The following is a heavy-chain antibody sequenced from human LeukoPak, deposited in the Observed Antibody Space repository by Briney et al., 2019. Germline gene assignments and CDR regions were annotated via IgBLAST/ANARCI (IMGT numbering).Heavy chain of an antibody. CDR2: INHSGST. V-gene: IGHV4-34*01. CDR1: GGSFSGYY. J-gene: IGHJ5*02. D-gene: IGHD2-2*01. CDR3: ARGGRYCSSTSCHGGRWFDP. Sequence: TSETLSLTCAVYGGSFSGYYWSWIRQPPGKGLEWIGEINHSGSTNYNPSLKSRVTISVDTSKNQFSLKLSSVTAADTAVYYCARGGRYCSSTSCHGGRWFDPWGQGTLVTVSS.